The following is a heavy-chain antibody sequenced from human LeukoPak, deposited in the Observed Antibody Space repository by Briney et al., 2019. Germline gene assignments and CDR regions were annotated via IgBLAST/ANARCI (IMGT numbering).Heavy chain of an antibody. CDR1: GYSFTSYW. D-gene: IGHD7-27*01. Sequence: GESLKISCKGSGYSFTSYWIGWVRQMPGKGLEWMGIIYPGDSDTRYSPSFQGQVTISADKSISTAYLQWSSLKASDTAMYYCAGAQDFGLTGMNAFDIWGQGTMVTVSS. V-gene: IGHV5-51*01. CDR3: AGAQDFGLTGMNAFDI. J-gene: IGHJ3*02. CDR2: IYPGDSDT.